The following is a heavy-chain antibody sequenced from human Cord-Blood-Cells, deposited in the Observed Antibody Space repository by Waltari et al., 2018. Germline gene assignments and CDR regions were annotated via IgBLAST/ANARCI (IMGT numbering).Heavy chain of an antibody. CDR2: IIPILGIA. J-gene: IGHJ5*02. D-gene: IGHD6-6*01. CDR1: GRPFSTYA. Sequence: QVHLVQSGAEVQKPRHSVKLSCKHSGRPFSTYAISWVRPAPGQGLEWMGRIIPILGIANYAQKFQGRVTITADKSTSTAYMELSSLRSEDTAVYYCASGDSSSYNWFDPWGQGTLVTVSS. CDR3: ASGDSSSYNWFDP. V-gene: IGHV1-69*09.